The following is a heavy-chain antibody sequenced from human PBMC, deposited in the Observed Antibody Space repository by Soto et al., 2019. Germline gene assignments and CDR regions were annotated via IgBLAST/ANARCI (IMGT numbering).Heavy chain of an antibody. D-gene: IGHD2-2*01. CDR1: GYTLTSYG. CDR3: ARDLSAYCSSTSCYAGLVWFDP. CDR2: ISAYNGNT. Sequence: GASVKVSCKASGYTLTSYGISWVRQAPGQGVEGMGWISAYNGNTNYAQKLQGRVTMTTDTSTSTAYMELRSLRSDDTAVYYCARDLSAYCSSTSCYAGLVWFDPWGQGTLVTVSS. J-gene: IGHJ5*02. V-gene: IGHV1-18*01.